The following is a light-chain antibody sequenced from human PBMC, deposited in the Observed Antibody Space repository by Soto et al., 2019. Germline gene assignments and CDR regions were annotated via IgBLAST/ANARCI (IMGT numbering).Light chain of an antibody. CDR3: QSYDSSLSVYV. CDR1: SSNIGAGYE. CDR2: ENN. Sequence: QSVLTQPPSVSEAPGQRVTISCTGSSSNIGAGYEAHWYQQVPGTAPKLLIYENNNRPSGVPDRFSGSKSGTSASLAITGLQVEDEAEYYCQSYDSSLSVYVFGTGNKLTVL. J-gene: IGLJ1*01. V-gene: IGLV1-40*01.